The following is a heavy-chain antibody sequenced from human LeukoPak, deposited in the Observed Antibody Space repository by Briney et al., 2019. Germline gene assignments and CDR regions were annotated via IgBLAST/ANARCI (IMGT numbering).Heavy chain of an antibody. J-gene: IGHJ4*02. CDR1: GFTFSSYG. D-gene: IGHD6-13*01. CDR2: IWYDGSNK. V-gene: IGHV3-33*01. Sequence: PGGSLRLSCAASGFTFSSYGMHWVRQAPGKGLEWVAVIWYDGSNKYYADSVKGRFTISRDNSKNTLYLQMNSLRAEDTAVYYCARGGSSSWYDDYWGQGTLLTVSS. CDR3: ARGGSSSWYDDY.